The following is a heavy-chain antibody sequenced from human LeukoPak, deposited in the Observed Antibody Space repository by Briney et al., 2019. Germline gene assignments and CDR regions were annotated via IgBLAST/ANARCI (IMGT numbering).Heavy chain of an antibody. V-gene: IGHV4-31*03. D-gene: IGHD3-22*01. Sequence: SETLSLTCTVSGGSISSGGYYWSWIRQHPGKGLEWIGYIYYSGRTYYNPSLKSRVTISVDTSKNQFSLKLSSVTAADTAVYYCARERAYYDSSGYPSPDAFDIWGQGTMVTVSS. CDR2: IYYSGRT. J-gene: IGHJ3*02. CDR1: GGSISSGGYY. CDR3: ARERAYYDSSGYPSPDAFDI.